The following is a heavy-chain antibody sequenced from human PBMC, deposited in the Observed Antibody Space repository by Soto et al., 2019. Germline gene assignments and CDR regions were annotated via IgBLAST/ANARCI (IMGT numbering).Heavy chain of an antibody. V-gene: IGHV3-64*01. D-gene: IGHD5-12*01. CDR2: ISSNGGST. Sequence: EVQLVESGGGLVQPGGSLRLSCAASGFTFSSYAMHWVRQAPGKGLEYVSVISSNGGSTYYANSVKGRFTISRDNSKNTLYLQMGSLRAEDMAVSSCARGSNGYHFDYWGQGTLVTVSS. CDR1: GFTFSSYA. CDR3: ARGSNGYHFDY. J-gene: IGHJ4*02.